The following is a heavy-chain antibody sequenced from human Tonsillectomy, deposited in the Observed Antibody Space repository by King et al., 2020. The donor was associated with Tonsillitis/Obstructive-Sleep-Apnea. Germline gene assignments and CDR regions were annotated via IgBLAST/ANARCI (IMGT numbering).Heavy chain of an antibody. CDR1: GFTFSSYG. J-gene: IGHJ4*02. Sequence: VQLVESGGGVVQPGRSLRLSCAASGFTFSSYGMHWVRQAPGKGLEWVAVIWYDGSNKYYADSVKGRFTISRDNSKNTLYLQIHSLRAEDTAVYYCARGGTVDWGDYWGQGTLVTVSS. V-gene: IGHV3-33*01. CDR2: IWYDGSNK. CDR3: ARGGTVDWGDY. D-gene: IGHD3/OR15-3a*01.